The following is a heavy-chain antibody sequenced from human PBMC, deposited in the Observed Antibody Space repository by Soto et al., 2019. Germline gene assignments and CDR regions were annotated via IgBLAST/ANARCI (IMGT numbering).Heavy chain of an antibody. Sequence: EMQLLESGGGLVQPGGSLRLFCAASGFTFTNYAMTWVRQAPGKGLEWVSTITPTGATFYGDTVKGRFTISRYNSRSTVFLKMNSLRAEDTAMYYCARTDKFNSQSSGWANRFDYWGQGTLAAVSS. D-gene: IGHD6-19*01. CDR3: ARTDKFNSQSSGWANRFDY. CDR2: ITPTGAT. J-gene: IGHJ4*02. CDR1: GFTFTNYA. V-gene: IGHV3-23*01.